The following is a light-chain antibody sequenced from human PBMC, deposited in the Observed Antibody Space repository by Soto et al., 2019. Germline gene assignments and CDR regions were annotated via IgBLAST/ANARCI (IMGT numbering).Light chain of an antibody. V-gene: IGLV1-40*01. CDR1: SSNIGAGYD. CDR2: GNS. CDR3: QSYDSSLSGYV. J-gene: IGLJ1*01. Sequence: QSVLTQPPSVSGAPGQRVTISCTGSSSNIGAGYDVHWYQQFPGTAPKLLIYGNSNRPSVVPDRFSGSKSGTSASLAITGLQAEDDADYCCQSYDSSLSGYVFGTGTKVTVL.